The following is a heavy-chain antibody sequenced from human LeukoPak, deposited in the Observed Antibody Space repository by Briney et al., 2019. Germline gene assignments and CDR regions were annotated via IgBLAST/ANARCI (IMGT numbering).Heavy chain of an antibody. Sequence: PGGSLRLSCAASGFTFSSYGMHWVRQAPGKGLEWVAVIWYDGSNKYYADSVKGRFTISRDNSKNTLYLQMNSLRAEDTAVYYCARDERYCSGGGCYPSDGMDVWGQGTTVTVSS. CDR1: GFTFSSYG. CDR3: ARDERYCSGGGCYPSDGMDV. CDR2: IWYDGSNK. J-gene: IGHJ6*02. D-gene: IGHD2-15*01. V-gene: IGHV3-33*01.